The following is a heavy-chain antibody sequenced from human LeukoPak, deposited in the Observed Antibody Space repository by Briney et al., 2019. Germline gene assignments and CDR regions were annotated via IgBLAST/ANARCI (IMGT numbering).Heavy chain of an antibody. J-gene: IGHJ4*02. V-gene: IGHV3-23*01. D-gene: IGHD6-25*01. CDR1: GITFSSYA. CDR2: INGGGGST. Sequence: GGSLRLSCAGSGITFSSYAMSWVRQAPGKGLEWVSAINGGGGSTYYADSVKGRFTISRDNSRNTVYLRMNSLRAEDTAVYYCAPDLRGSASSLDDWGQGTLVTVSS. CDR3: APDLRGSASSLDD.